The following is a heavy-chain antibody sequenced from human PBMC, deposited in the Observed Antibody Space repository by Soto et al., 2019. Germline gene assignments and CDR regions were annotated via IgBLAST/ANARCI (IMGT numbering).Heavy chain of an antibody. V-gene: IGHV1-46*02. D-gene: IGHD3-3*01. CDR3: ARDLSYNFYDF. CDR1: GETFDDYY. Sequence: QVQLDQSGAEVRKPGASVRISCKTSGETFDDYYVHWVRQAPGQGLEWIGKIYPSGGATNYAQKFQCRAILTRDTSTTTVYMDLSGLTSEDTAIYYCARDLSYNFYDFWGQVTQVTVSS. CDR2: IYPSGGAT. J-gene: IGHJ4*02.